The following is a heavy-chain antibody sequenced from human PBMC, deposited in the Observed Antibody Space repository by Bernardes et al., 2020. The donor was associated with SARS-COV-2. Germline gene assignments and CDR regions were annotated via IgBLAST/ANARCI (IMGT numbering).Heavy chain of an antibody. CDR3: VKDWGDIAQGAPFVY. J-gene: IGHJ4*02. Sequence: GGSLRLSCSASGFSFSQYAMYWVRQAPGKGLQSVSVISSDGSSTYYSDSVKDRFTISRDNSKNTLYLQMSSLRVEDTAVYYCVKDWGDIAQGAPFVYWGQGTRVTVSS. CDR2: ISSDGSST. D-gene: IGHD3-16*01. V-gene: IGHV3-64D*06. CDR1: GFSFSQYA.